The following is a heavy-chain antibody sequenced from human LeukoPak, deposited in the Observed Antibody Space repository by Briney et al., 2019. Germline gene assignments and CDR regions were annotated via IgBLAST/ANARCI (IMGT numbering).Heavy chain of an antibody. V-gene: IGHV4-39*01. CDR2: IYYSGST. CDR1: GGSISSSSYY. Sequence: SETLSLTCTVSGGSISSSSYYWGWIRQPPGRGLEWIGSIYYSGSTYYNPSLKSRVTISVDMSKNQFSLKLSSVTAADTAVYYCATYGDYYNAFDIWGQGTMVTVSS. D-gene: IGHD4-17*01. J-gene: IGHJ3*02. CDR3: ATYGDYYNAFDI.